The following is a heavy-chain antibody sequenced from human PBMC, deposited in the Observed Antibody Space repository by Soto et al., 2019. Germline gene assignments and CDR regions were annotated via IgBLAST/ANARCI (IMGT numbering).Heavy chain of an antibody. J-gene: IGHJ5*02. CDR2: ISFNGTNE. CDR1: GFTFSHYA. CDR3: ARRHVSATGIDWFDP. D-gene: IGHD6-13*01. Sequence: GGSLRLSCAASGFTFSHYAMHWVRQAPDKGLEWVSVISFNGTNEFFADSVKGRFSISRDNSANTLYLQMTNLRSEDTAVYYCARRHVSATGIDWFDPWGQGTLVTVSS. V-gene: IGHV3-30-3*01.